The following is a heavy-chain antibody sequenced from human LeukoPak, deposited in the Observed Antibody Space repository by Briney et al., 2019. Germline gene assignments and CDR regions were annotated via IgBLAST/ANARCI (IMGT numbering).Heavy chain of an antibody. D-gene: IGHD3-22*01. V-gene: IGHV5-10-1*01. CDR2: IDPSESYT. CDR1: GYNFANYW. Sequence: GESLRISCKGFGYNFANYWISWVRQMPGKGLEWMGRIDPSESYTNYSPSFQGHVTIPADKSISTAYLQWSSLRASDTAMYYCALLLRSGYLADYWGQGTLVTVSS. CDR3: ALLLRSGYLADY. J-gene: IGHJ4*02.